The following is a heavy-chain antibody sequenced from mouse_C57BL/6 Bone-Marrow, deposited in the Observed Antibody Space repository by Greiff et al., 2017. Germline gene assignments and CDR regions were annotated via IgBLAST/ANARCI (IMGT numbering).Heavy chain of an antibody. Sequence: VQLQQPGPELVKPGASVKLSCKASGYTFTSYWMHWVKQRPGQGLEWIGKINPSYGGTNYNEKFTGKATLTVDKTSSTAYMQLSSLTSEDAAVYYCARWPFAYWGQGTLGTVSA. J-gene: IGHJ3*01. CDR2: INPSYGGT. CDR3: ARWPFAY. V-gene: IGHV1-53*01. CDR1: GYTFTSYW.